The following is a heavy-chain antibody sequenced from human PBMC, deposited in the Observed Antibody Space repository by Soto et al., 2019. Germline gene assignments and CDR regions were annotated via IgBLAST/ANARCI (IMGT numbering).Heavy chain of an antibody. CDR2: ILYTGNT. J-gene: IGHJ6*02. V-gene: IGHV4-59*01. Sequence: PSETLSLTCTVSGVSISNYYWSWIRQPPGKGLEWLGYILYTGNTNYNPSLKSRVTISVDTSKNQVSLELTSVTTADTAVYFCARAAYGSGNYYAPHYYYATDVWGQGTTVTVSS. CDR1: GVSISNYY. CDR3: ARAAYGSGNYYAPHYYYATDV. D-gene: IGHD3-10*01.